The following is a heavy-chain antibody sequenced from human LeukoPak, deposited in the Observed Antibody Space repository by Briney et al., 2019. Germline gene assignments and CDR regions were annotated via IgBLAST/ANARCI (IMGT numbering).Heavy chain of an antibody. Sequence: SETLSLTCTVSSDSFSDYSWSWIRQPPGKGLEWIGFIYYRGSTNYNPSLKSRVTISRDTSKSQFSLILTSVTTADTALYYCARVSPRGVFWTALPPLFDSWGQGIRVTVSS. CDR3: ARVSPRGVFWTALPPLFDS. CDR1: SDSFSDYS. D-gene: IGHD3/OR15-3a*01. J-gene: IGHJ4*02. V-gene: IGHV4-59*01. CDR2: IYYRGST.